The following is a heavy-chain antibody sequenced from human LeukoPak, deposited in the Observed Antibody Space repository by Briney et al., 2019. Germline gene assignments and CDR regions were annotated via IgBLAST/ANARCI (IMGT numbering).Heavy chain of an antibody. CDR1: GGSISNTNW. D-gene: IGHD3-10*01. V-gene: IGHV4-4*02. CDR3: ARGDYGSGINWFDP. CDR2: IYHSGST. J-gene: IGHJ5*02. Sequence: PSGTLSLTCAVSGGSISNTNWWSWLRQPPGKGLEWIGSIYHSGSTYYNPSLKSRVTISVDTSKNQFSLKLSSVTAADTAVYYCARGDYGSGINWFDPWGQGTLVTVSS.